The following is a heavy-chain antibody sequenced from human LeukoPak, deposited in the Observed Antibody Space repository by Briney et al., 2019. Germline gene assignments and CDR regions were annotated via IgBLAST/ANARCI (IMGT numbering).Heavy chain of an antibody. CDR2: IYPSGNT. CDR3: ARDGLRYCSGDSCYIAWFDP. Sequence: SETLSLTCTVSGGSISPYYWNWIRQPAGKGLEWIGRIYPSGNTNYNPSLKSRVTMSVDTSKNQFSLKLTSVIAADTAIYYCARDGLRYCSGDSCYIAWFDPWGQGTLVTVSS. V-gene: IGHV4-4*07. CDR1: GGSISPYY. J-gene: IGHJ5*02. D-gene: IGHD2-15*01.